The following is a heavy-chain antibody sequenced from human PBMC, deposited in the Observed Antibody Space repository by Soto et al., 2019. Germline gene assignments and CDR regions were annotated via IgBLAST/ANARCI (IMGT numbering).Heavy chain of an antibody. D-gene: IGHD4-17*01. CDR2: IYYSGST. J-gene: IGHJ4*02. CDR3: ARRYGGTLDD. Sequence: QVQLQESGPGLVKPSETLSLTCTVSGGSISSYYWSWIRQPPGKGLEWIGDIYYSGSTNYNPSLKSRVTISVDTSKNQLSLKLSSVTAADTAVYSCARRYGGTLDDWGQGTLVTVSS. CDR1: GGSISSYY. V-gene: IGHV4-59*08.